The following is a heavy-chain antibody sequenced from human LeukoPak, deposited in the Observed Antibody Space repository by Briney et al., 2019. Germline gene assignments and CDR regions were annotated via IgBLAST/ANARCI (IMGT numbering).Heavy chain of an antibody. Sequence: GGSMRLSCAASGFTFSSYAMSWVRQAPGKGLEWVSAISGSGGSTYYADSVKGRFTISRDNSKNTLYLQMNSLRAEDTAVYYCAKDAPVNIVVVPAANSWGQGTLVTVSS. CDR3: AKDAPVNIVVVPAANS. CDR1: GFTFSSYA. V-gene: IGHV3-23*01. J-gene: IGHJ4*02. CDR2: ISGSGGST. D-gene: IGHD2-2*01.